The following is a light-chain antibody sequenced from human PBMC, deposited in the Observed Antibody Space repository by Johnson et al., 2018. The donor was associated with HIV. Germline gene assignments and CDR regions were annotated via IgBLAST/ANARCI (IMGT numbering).Light chain of an antibody. V-gene: IGLV1-51*01. CDR2: DNN. Sequence: QSVLTQPPSVSAAPGQKVTISCSGSSSNIGRNYVSWYQQLPGTAPKLLIYDNNKRPSGIPDRFSGSKSGTSATLGITGLQTGDEADYYCATWDSSLSAPYVFGTGTKVTVL. J-gene: IGLJ1*01. CDR3: ATWDSSLSAPYV. CDR1: SSNIGRNY.